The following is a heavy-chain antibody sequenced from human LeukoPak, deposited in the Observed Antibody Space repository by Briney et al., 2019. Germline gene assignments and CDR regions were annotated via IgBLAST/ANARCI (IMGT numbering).Heavy chain of an antibody. Sequence: GGSLRLSCAASGFTFSSYAMSWVRQAPGKGLEWVSAISGSGGRTYYADSVKGRFTISRDNSKNTLYLQMNSLRAEDTAVYYCAKSVVPAAIDPDAFDIWGQGTMVTVSS. V-gene: IGHV3-23*01. CDR1: GFTFSSYA. J-gene: IGHJ3*02. CDR3: AKSVVPAAIDPDAFDI. D-gene: IGHD2-2*01. CDR2: ISGSGGRT.